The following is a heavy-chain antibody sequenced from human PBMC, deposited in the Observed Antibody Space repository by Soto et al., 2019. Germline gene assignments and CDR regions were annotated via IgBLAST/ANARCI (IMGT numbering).Heavy chain of an antibody. CDR2: IFPGDSDT. V-gene: IGHV5-51*01. CDR1: GYNFTNHW. CDR3: ARGFCTSISCYSTFNY. D-gene: IGHD2-2*01. Sequence: GESLKISCKGSGYNFTNHWIGWVRQMPGKGLEWMGVIFPGDSDTRYSPSFQGQATISADTSISTAYLQWSSLRASDTAMYYCARGFCTSISCYSTFNYWGQGTLVTVS. J-gene: IGHJ4*01.